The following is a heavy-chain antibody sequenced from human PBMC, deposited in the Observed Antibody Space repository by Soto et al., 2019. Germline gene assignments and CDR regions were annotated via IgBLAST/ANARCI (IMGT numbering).Heavy chain of an antibody. CDR3: ARTRGSIAAAGMGFGDWFDP. CDR2: IYYSGST. J-gene: IGHJ5*02. Sequence: QLQLQESGPGLVKPSETLSLTCTVSGGSISSSSYYWGWIRQPPGKGLEWIGSIYYSGSTYYNPSLKSLVTLSVDTSKHLYSLKLSSVTGADTAVYYCARTRGSIAAAGMGFGDWFDPWGQGTLVTVSS. V-gene: IGHV4-39*01. CDR1: GGSISSSSYY. D-gene: IGHD6-13*01.